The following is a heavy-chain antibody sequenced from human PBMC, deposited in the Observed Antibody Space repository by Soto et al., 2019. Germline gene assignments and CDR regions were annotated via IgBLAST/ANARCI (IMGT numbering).Heavy chain of an antibody. CDR2: ISAYNGNT. J-gene: IGHJ6*04. CDR3: ARDRGASGMVV. V-gene: IGHV1-18*01. Sequence: QVQLVQSGAEVKKPGASVTVSCKASGYTFTSYGISWVRQAPGQGLEWMGWISAYNGNTNYAQKLQGRVTMTTDTTTRTAYMEVRGLSSDDTAVYYCARDRGASGMVVWGKGNTVTVSS. CDR1: GYTFTSYG.